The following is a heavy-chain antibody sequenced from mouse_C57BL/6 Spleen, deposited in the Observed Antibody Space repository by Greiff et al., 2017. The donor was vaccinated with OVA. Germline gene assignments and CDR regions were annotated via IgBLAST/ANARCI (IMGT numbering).Heavy chain of an antibody. CDR3: APSIYYYGSSPHWYFDV. V-gene: IGHV1-64*01. Sequence: QVQLQQSGAELVKPGASVKLSCKASGYTFTSYWMHWVKQRPGQGLEWIGMIPPNSGSTNYNEKFKSKATLTVDKSSSTAYMQLSSLTSEDSAVYYCAPSIYYYGSSPHWYFDVWGTGTTVTVSS. D-gene: IGHD1-1*01. J-gene: IGHJ1*03. CDR1: GYTFTSYW. CDR2: IPPNSGST.